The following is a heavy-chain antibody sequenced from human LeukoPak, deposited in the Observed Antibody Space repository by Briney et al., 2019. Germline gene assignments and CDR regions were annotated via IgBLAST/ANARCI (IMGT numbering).Heavy chain of an antibody. CDR2: INTDGSSI. D-gene: IGHD4-23*01. CDR1: GFTFSSYW. Sequence: PGGSLRLSCAASGFTFSSYWMFWVRQAPGKGLVWVSRINTDGSSINYADSVEGRFTISRDNAKNTLYLQMNSLRAEDTAMYYCARDLGTTTVDVLDYWGQGTLVTVSS. V-gene: IGHV3-74*01. J-gene: IGHJ4*02. CDR3: ARDLGTTTVDVLDY.